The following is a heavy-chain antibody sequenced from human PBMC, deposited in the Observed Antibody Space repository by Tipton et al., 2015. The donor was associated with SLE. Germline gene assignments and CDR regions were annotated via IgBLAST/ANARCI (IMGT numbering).Heavy chain of an antibody. D-gene: IGHD3-3*01. V-gene: IGHV4/OR15-8*01. Sequence: TLSLTCVVSGGSISSSNWWTWVRQPPGKGLEWIGEIDHSGSTYYNPSLKSRVTISVDTSKNQFSLKLSSVTAADTAVYYCARERRATYYDFWSGEGAFDYWGQGTLVTVSS. CDR1: GGSISSSNW. CDR2: IDHSGST. J-gene: IGHJ4*02. CDR3: ARERRATYYDFWSGEGAFDY.